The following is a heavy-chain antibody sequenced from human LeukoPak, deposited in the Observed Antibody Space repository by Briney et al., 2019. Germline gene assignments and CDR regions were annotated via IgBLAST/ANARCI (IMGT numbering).Heavy chain of an antibody. J-gene: IGHJ4*02. D-gene: IGHD3-10*01. V-gene: IGHV3-23*01. CDR3: AKDVFGTWFGELIAAFDY. Sequence: GGSLRLSCAASGFTFSSYAVTWVRQAPGKGLEWVSAISGGGESTYYADSVKGRFTISRDNSRNTLFLQMNSLRAEDTAIYYCAKDVFGTWFGELIAAFDYWGQGTLVTVSS. CDR1: GFTFSSYA. CDR2: ISGGGEST.